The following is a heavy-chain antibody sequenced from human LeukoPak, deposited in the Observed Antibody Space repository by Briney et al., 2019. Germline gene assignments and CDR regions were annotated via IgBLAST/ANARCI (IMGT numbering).Heavy chain of an antibody. J-gene: IGHJ4*02. CDR1: GGTFSSYA. CDR3: ARAVRWELLDFDY. Sequence: ASVKVSCKASGGTFSSYAISWVRQAPGQGLEWMGRIIPILGIANYAQKFQGRVTITADKSTSTAYMELSSLRSEDTAVYYCARAVRWELLDFDYWGQGTLVTVSS. D-gene: IGHD1-26*01. V-gene: IGHV1-69*04. CDR2: IIPILGIA.